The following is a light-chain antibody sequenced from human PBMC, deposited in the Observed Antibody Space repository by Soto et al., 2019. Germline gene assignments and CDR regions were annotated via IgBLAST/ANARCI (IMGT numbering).Light chain of an antibody. V-gene: IGKV3-15*01. CDR3: QQRSNWTRFT. CDR1: QSLSSN. J-gene: IGKJ3*01. CDR2: AAS. Sequence: EIVLRQSPATLSVSPGERATLSCRASQSLSSNLAWYQQKVCQPPRLLIYAASTRATGIPARFTGSESGTEFTLTISSLQSEDFAVYYCQQRSNWTRFTFGPGTKVDIK.